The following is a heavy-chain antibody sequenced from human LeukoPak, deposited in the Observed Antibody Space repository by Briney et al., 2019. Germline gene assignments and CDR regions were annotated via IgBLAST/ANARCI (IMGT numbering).Heavy chain of an antibody. Sequence: GGSLRLSCAASGFTFIDYDMHWVRQVIGKGLEWVSAIGIRGDTHYSGSVKGRFTISRENAESSLYLQMNSLRGEDTAVYYCARGGIQVSGIDEFDYWGQGALVTVSS. V-gene: IGHV3-13*01. D-gene: IGHD6-19*01. CDR3: ARGGIQVSGIDEFDY. J-gene: IGHJ4*02. CDR2: IGIRGDT. CDR1: GFTFIDYD.